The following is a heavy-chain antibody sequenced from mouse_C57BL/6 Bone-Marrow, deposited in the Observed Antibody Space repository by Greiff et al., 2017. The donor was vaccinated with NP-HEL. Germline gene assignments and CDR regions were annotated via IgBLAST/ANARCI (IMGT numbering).Heavy chain of an antibody. J-gene: IGHJ4*01. Sequence: EVKVEESGGGLVQPGGSLKLSCAASGFTFSDYYMYWVRQTPEKRLEWVAYISNGGGSPYYPDTVKGRFPIFSDTAKYTLYLKMSRLKSEDTAMYYCARPLDDYDGGLAMDYWGQGTSLTVSS. CDR1: GFTFSDYY. V-gene: IGHV5-12*01. D-gene: IGHD2-4*01. CDR2: ISNGGGSP. CDR3: ARPLDDYDGGLAMDY.